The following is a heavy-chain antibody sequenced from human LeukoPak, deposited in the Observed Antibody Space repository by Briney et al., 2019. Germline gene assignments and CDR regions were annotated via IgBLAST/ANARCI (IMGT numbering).Heavy chain of an antibody. CDR3: ARGQYSGYDFLF. CDR1: GYIFTNYW. V-gene: IGHV5-51*01. D-gene: IGHD5-12*01. Sequence: GESLKISCRTSGYIFTNYWFGWVRQMPGKGLEWMGIIYPRDSDTRYSPSFQGQVTVSADKSISTAYLQWNTLEASDTAMYYCARGQYSGYDFLFWGQGTLVTVSS. CDR2: IYPRDSDT. J-gene: IGHJ4*02.